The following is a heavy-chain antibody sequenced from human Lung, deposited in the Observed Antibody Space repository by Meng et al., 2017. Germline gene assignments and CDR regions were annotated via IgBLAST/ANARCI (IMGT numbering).Heavy chain of an antibody. V-gene: IGHV4-34*01. CDR3: ARGPTTMAHDFDY. CDR2: INHSGST. J-gene: IGHJ4*02. Sequence: QVQLQQWVAGLLKPSATLSLTCVVSGGSFSDYYWSWIRQPPGKGLEWIGEINHSGSTNYNPSLESRATISVDTSQNNLSLKLSSVTAADSAVYYCARGPTTMAHDFDYWGQGTLVTVSS. D-gene: IGHD4-11*01. CDR1: GGSFSDYY.